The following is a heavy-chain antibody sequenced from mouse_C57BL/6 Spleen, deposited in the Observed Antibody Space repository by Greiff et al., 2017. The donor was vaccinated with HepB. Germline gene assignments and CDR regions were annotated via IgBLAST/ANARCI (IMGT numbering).Heavy chain of an antibody. CDR3: ARAGGYGNAMDY. CDR1: GYTFTSYW. Sequence: VQLQQPGAELVMPGASVKLSCKASGYTFTSYWMHWVKQRPGQGLEWIGEIDPSDSYTNYNQKFKGKSTLTVAKSSSTAYMQLSSLTSEDSAVYDCARAGGYGNAMDYWGQGTSVTVSS. J-gene: IGHJ4*01. CDR2: IDPSDSYT. V-gene: IGHV1-69*01. D-gene: IGHD2-14*01.